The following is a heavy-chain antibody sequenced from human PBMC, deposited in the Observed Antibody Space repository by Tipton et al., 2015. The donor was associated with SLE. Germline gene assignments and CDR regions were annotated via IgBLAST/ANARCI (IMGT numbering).Heavy chain of an antibody. J-gene: IGHJ4*02. Sequence: TLSLTCTVSGGSISSYYWSWIRQPPGKGLEWIGYIYYSGSTNHNPSLKSRVTISVDTSKNQFSLKLSSVTAADTAVYYCARASLGGYFDYWGQGTLVTVSS. CDR1: GGSISSYY. V-gene: IGHV4-59*01. D-gene: IGHD3-16*01. CDR2: IYYSGST. CDR3: ARASLGGYFDY.